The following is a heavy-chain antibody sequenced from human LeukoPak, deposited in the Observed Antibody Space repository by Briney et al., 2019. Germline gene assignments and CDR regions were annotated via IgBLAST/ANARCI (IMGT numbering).Heavy chain of an antibody. V-gene: IGHV3-7*01. CDR1: GFSFSTYW. CDR3: ARGGHGYPIDY. CDR2: IKKDGRDK. D-gene: IGHD5-24*01. Sequence: GGSLRLSCVASGFSFSTYWMRWDRQAPGKGLEWVANIKKDGRDKYYVDSVKGRFTISRDNAKNSLYLQMNSLRAEDTAVYYCARGGHGYPIDYWGQETLVTVSS. J-gene: IGHJ4*02.